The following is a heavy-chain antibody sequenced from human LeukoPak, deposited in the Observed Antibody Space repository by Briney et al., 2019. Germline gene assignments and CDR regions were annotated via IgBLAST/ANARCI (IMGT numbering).Heavy chain of an antibody. J-gene: IGHJ6*02. CDR2: IIPIFGTA. Sequence: SVKVSCKASGGTFSSYAISWVRQAPGQGLEWMGGIIPIFGTANYAQKFQGRVTITADESTSTAYMELSSLRSEDTAVYYCANRLNDYDLKNYYYGMDVWGQGTTVTVSS. D-gene: IGHD3-3*01. CDR1: GGTFSSYA. CDR3: ANRLNDYDLKNYYYGMDV. V-gene: IGHV1-69*13.